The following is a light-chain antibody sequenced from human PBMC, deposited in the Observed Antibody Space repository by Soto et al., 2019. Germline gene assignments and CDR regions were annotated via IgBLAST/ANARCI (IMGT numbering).Light chain of an antibody. CDR1: QSFDSRY. J-gene: IGKJ2*02. CDR3: QQYGDSPPWT. CDR2: GAS. Sequence: EIVLTQSPGTLSLSPGESATLSCRASQSFDSRYLTWYQQKPGQAPRLLIYGASIRATGVPHRFSGSGPGTDFTLTISRLEPEDFAVYYCQQYGDSPPWTFGQGTKLEIK. V-gene: IGKV3-20*01.